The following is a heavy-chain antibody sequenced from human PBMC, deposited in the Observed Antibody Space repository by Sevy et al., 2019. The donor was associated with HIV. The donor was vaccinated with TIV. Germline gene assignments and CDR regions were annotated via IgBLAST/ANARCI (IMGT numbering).Heavy chain of an antibody. Sequence: GGSLRLSCAASGFTFSSYTMHWVRQAPGKGLEWVALISYDGSDKYYGDSVKGRFTISRDNSKNTLYLQMNSLTPADTAVYYCAGDRYAGPNMSYLDYWAQGTLVTVSS. CDR1: GFTFSSYT. CDR2: ISYDGSDK. J-gene: IGHJ4*02. CDR3: AGDRYAGPNMSYLDY. D-gene: IGHD2-8*01. V-gene: IGHV3-30*04.